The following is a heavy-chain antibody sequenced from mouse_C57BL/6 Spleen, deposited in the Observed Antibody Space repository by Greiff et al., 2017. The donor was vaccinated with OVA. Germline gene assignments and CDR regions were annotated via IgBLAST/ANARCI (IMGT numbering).Heavy chain of an antibody. CDR3: ARNPGLGPWFAY. J-gene: IGHJ3*01. CDR2: IWSGGST. V-gene: IGHV2-2*01. D-gene: IGHD4-1*01. Sequence: VNLVESGPGLVQPSQSLSITCTVSGFSLTSYGVHWVRQSPGKGLEWLGVIWSGGSTDYNAAFISSLSIIKDNSKSQVFFKMNSLQADDTAIYYCARNPGLGPWFAYWGQGTLVTVSA. CDR1: GFSLTSYG.